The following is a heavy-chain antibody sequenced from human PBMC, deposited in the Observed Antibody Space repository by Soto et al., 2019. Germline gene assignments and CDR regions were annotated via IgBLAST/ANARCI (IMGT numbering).Heavy chain of an antibody. CDR1: GYTVTIYF. J-gene: IGHJ6*02. CDR2: INPSGGST. Sequence: CSTSGYTVTIYFMHCVRQPTGQGLEWLGIINPSGGSTTYAQKFQGRVAMTRDTSTGTVYMYLSGLRSEDTAVEDCARSAGDSYYYFLDVWGPGTTVAV. CDR3: ARSAGDSYYYFLDV. V-gene: IGHV1-46*01.